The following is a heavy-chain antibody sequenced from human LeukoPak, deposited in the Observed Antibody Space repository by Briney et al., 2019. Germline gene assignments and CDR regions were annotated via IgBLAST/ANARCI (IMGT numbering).Heavy chain of an antibody. Sequence: SETLSLTCAVYGGSFSGYYWSWIRQPPGKGLEWIVEINHSGSTNYNPSLKSRVTISVDTSKNQFSLKLSSVTAADTAVYYCARNSYCSGGSCYSPLDYWGQGTLVTVSS. V-gene: IGHV4-34*01. CDR1: GGSFSGYY. D-gene: IGHD2-15*01. J-gene: IGHJ4*02. CDR2: INHSGST. CDR3: ARNSYCSGGSCYSPLDY.